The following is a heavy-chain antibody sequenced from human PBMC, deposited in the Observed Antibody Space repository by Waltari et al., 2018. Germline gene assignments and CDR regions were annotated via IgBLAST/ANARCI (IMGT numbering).Heavy chain of an antibody. CDR2: IYYSGST. Sequence: QVQLQESGPGLVKPSETLSLTCTVSGASISSYYWSWIRQPPGQGLEWIGYIYYSGSTNYNPSLKSRVTISVDTSKNQFSLKLSSVTAADTAVYYCARATTENYYYDSSGYSFDYWGQGTLVTVSS. CDR1: GASISSYY. V-gene: IGHV4-59*01. D-gene: IGHD3-22*01. CDR3: ARATTENYYYDSSGYSFDY. J-gene: IGHJ4*02.